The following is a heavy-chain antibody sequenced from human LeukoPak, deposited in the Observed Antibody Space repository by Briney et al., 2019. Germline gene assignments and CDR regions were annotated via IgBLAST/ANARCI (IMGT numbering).Heavy chain of an antibody. Sequence: GESLKISCKGSGYSFTSYWIGWVLQMPGKGLEWMVIICPGDSDTRYSPSFQGQATISADKSISTAYLQWSSLKASDTAMYYCARQGGGVIWFGDPPLGNYYGMDVWGQGTTVTVSS. CDR3: ARQGGGVIWFGDPPLGNYYGMDV. J-gene: IGHJ6*02. CDR2: ICPGDSDT. D-gene: IGHD3-10*01. V-gene: IGHV5-51*01. CDR1: GYSFTSYW.